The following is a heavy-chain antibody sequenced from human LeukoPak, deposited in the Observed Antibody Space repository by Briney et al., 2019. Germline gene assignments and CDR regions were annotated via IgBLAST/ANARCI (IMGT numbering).Heavy chain of an antibody. Sequence: GASVKVSCKASGYTFTSYDINWVRQATGQGLEWMGWMNPNSGNTGYAQKFQGRVTMTRNTSISTAYMELSSLRSEDTAVYYCARGLRRSSSWSLRVYYYYMDVWGKGTTVTVSS. V-gene: IGHV1-8*01. CDR3: ARGLRRSSSWSLRVYYYYMDV. D-gene: IGHD6-13*01. CDR2: MNPNSGNT. CDR1: GYTFTSYD. J-gene: IGHJ6*03.